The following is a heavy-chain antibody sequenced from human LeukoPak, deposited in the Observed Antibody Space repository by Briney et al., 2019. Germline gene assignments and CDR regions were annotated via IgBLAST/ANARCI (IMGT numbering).Heavy chain of an antibody. CDR2: FYRGGNT. J-gene: IGHJ3*01. Sequence: PGGSLRLSCAVSGFTVSSGHMHWVRQAPGQGLEWVATFYRGGNTYHADSVKGRLTVSRDNLKNTVSLQIDSLRAEDTAVYYCATSKSATYDGLDPWGQGTRVTVSS. V-gene: IGHV3-53*01. CDR3: ATSKSATYDGLDP. CDR1: GFTVSSGH. D-gene: IGHD2-15*01.